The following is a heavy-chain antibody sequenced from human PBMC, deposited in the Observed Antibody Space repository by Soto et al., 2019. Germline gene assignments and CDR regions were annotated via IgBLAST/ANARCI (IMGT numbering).Heavy chain of an antibody. Sequence: SETLSLTCTVSGGSISSYYWSWIRQPPGKGLEWIGYTFYSGSTNYNPSLKSRVTISVDTSKNQFSLKLSSVTAADTAVYYCARGVTVARAFDIWGQGTLVTVSS. CDR2: TFYSGST. CDR1: GGSISSYY. J-gene: IGHJ3*02. V-gene: IGHV4-59*01. CDR3: ARGVTVARAFDI. D-gene: IGHD4-17*01.